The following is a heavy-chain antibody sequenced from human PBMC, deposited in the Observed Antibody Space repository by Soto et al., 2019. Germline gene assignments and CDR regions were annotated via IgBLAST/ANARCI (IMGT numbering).Heavy chain of an antibody. CDR1: GFTFSSYA. CDR3: VKGHPTAGFFDY. J-gene: IGHJ4*02. V-gene: IGHV3-64D*06. CDR2: ISSNGGTT. D-gene: IGHD4-17*01. Sequence: GGSLRLSCSASGFTFSSYAMHWVRQAPGKGLEYVSAISSNGGTTYYADSVKGRFTISRDNSKNTLYLQMSSLRPEDTAVYYCVKGHPTAGFFDYWGQGTLVTVSS.